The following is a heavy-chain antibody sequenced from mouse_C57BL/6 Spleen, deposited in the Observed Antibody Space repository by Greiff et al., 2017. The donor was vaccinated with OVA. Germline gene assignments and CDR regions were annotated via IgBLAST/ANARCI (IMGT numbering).Heavy chain of an antibody. CDR2: IYPGDGDT. D-gene: IGHD2-1*01. J-gene: IGHJ4*01. CDR3: ARREALLFYAMDY. CDR1: GYAFSSYW. V-gene: IGHV1-80*01. Sequence: VQLQQSGAELVKPGASVKISCKASGYAFSSYWMNWVKQRPGKGLEWIGQIYPGDGDTNYNGKFKGKATLTADKSSSTAYMQLSSLTSEDSAVYFCARREALLFYAMDYWGQGTSVTVSS.